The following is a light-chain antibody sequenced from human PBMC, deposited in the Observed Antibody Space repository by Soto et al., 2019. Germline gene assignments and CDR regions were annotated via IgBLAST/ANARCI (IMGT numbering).Light chain of an antibody. CDR3: ETWDTNTRV. J-gene: IGLJ2*01. V-gene: IGLV4-60*03. CDR2: LEHSGSY. Sequence: QSVLAQSSSASASLGSSVKLTCTLSSGHSSYIIAWHQQQPGKAPRFLMKLEHSGSYNKGSGVPDRFSGSTSGADRYLIVSNLRSEDEADYYCETWDTNTRVFGGGTKLTVV. CDR1: SGHSSYI.